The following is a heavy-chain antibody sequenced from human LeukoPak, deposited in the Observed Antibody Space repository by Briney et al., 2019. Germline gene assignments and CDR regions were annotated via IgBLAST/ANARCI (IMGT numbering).Heavy chain of an antibody. Sequence: SVKVSCKASGGTFSSYAISWVRQAPGQGLEWMGRIIPILGIANYAQKFQGRVTITADKSTSTAYMELSSLRSEDTAVYYCARPDVEPHSGYVGSQAFDIWGQGTMVTVSS. CDR2: IIPILGIA. V-gene: IGHV1-69*04. CDR3: ARPDVEPHSGYVGSQAFDI. D-gene: IGHD5-12*01. J-gene: IGHJ3*02. CDR1: GGTFSSYA.